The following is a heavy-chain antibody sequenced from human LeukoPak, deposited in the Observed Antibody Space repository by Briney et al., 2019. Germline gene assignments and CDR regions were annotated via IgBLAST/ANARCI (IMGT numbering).Heavy chain of an antibody. J-gene: IGHJ5*02. CDR2: ISYDGSNK. Sequence: PGRSLRLSCAASGFTFSSYGMHWVRQAPGKGLEWVAVISYDGSNKYYADSVKGRFTISRHNSKNTLYLQMNSLRAEDTAVYYCAKGPVPFDPWGQGTLVTVSS. CDR1: GFTFSSYG. CDR3: AKGPVPFDP. V-gene: IGHV3-30*18.